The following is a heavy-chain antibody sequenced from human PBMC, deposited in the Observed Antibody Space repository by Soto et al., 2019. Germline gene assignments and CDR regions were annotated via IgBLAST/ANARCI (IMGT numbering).Heavy chain of an antibody. CDR1: GFTFSSYA. CDR3: ATTMGIVYYYGMDV. Sequence: EVQLLESGGGLVQPGGSLRLSCAASGFTFSSYAMSWVRQAPGKGLEWVSAISGGGGSTYYADSVKGRFTISRDNXXNTLYLQMYSLRAEDTAVYYCATTMGIVYYYGMDVWGQGTTVTVSS. V-gene: IGHV3-23*01. J-gene: IGHJ6*02. D-gene: IGHD3-10*01. CDR2: ISGGGGST.